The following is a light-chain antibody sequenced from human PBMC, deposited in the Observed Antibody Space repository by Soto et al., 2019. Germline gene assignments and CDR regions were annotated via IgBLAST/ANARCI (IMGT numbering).Light chain of an antibody. CDR3: SSYTSSSTSLYV. V-gene: IGLV2-14*01. CDR1: SSDVGGYNY. Sequence: QSALTQPASVSGSPGQSITISCTGTSSDVGGYNYVSWYQQHPGKAPKLMIYDVSNRPSGVSNRFSGSKSGNTASLTISGPQAEDEADYYCSSYTSSSTSLYVFGTGTKLTVL. J-gene: IGLJ1*01. CDR2: DVS.